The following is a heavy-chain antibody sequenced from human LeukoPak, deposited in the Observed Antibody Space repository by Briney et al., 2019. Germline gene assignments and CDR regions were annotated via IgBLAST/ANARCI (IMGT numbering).Heavy chain of an antibody. D-gene: IGHD3-22*01. CDR2: IYYSEST. J-gene: IGHJ4*02. CDR3: ARVGSVDSSYDSSGYYYLIPRYFDY. Sequence: SETLSLTCTVSGGSISSYYWSWIRQPPGKGLEWIGYIYYSESTNYNPSLKSRVTISVDTSKNQFSLKLSSVTAADTAVYYCARVGSVDSSYDSSGYYYLIPRYFDYWGQGTLVTVSS. CDR1: GGSISSYY. V-gene: IGHV4-59*01.